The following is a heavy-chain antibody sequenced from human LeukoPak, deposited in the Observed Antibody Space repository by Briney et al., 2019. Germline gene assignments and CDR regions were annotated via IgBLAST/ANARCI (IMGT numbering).Heavy chain of an antibody. J-gene: IGHJ4*02. Sequence: PGGSLRPSCAASGFTFDDYAMHWVRQAPGKGLEWVSGISWNSGSIGYADSVKGRFTTSRDNAKNSLYLQMNSLRAEDTALYYCAKDGGGYSYGYFDYWGQGTLVTVSS. D-gene: IGHD5-18*01. CDR3: AKDGGGYSYGYFDY. CDR1: GFTFDDYA. V-gene: IGHV3-9*01. CDR2: ISWNSGSI.